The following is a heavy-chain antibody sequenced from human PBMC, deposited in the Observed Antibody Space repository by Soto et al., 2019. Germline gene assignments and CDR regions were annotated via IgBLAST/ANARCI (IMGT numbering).Heavy chain of an antibody. CDR3: ARIENRGRQIYGMDV. CDR1: GGSISSYY. Sequence: SETLSLTCTVSGGSISSYYWSWIRQPPGKGLEWIGYIYYSGSTNYNPSLKSRVTISVDTSKNQFSLKLSSVTAADTAVYYCARIENRGRQIYGMDVWGQGTTVT. CDR2: IYYSGST. J-gene: IGHJ6*02. V-gene: IGHV4-59*01.